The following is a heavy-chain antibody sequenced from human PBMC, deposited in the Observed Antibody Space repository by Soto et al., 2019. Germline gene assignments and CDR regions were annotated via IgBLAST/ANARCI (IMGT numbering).Heavy chain of an antibody. D-gene: IGHD3-22*01. CDR1: GYTFTSYG. V-gene: IGHV1-18*04. Sequence: EASVKVSCKASGYTFTSYGISWVRQAPGQGLEWMGWISAYNGNTNYAQMFQGRVTMTTDTSTSTAYMELRSLRLDDRAVYYCARNRYDSSGYYAYYYGMDVWGQGTTVTVSS. CDR2: ISAYNGNT. J-gene: IGHJ6*02. CDR3: ARNRYDSSGYYAYYYGMDV.